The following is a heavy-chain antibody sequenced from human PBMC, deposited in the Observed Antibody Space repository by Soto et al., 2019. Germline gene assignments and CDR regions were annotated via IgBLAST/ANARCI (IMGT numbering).Heavy chain of an antibody. V-gene: IGHV4-31*03. Sequence: SETLSLTCTVSGGSISRGGYYWSWIRQHPGKGLEWIGYIYYSGSTYYNPSLKSRVTISVDTSKNQFSLKLSSVTAADTAVYYCARDGVSVRGVIGWFDPWGQGTLVTVSS. D-gene: IGHD3-10*01. CDR1: GGSISRGGYY. CDR2: IYYSGST. CDR3: ARDGVSVRGVIGWFDP. J-gene: IGHJ5*02.